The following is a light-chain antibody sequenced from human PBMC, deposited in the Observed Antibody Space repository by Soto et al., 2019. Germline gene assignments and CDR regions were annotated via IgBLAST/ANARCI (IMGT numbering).Light chain of an antibody. Sequence: EIVLTQSPATLSLSPGERATLSCRASQSVSSYLAWYQQKPGQAPRLLIYDASNRATGIPARFSGSGSGTDFTLTISSLEPEDFEVYYCQQYDNSPLTFGGGTKVDIK. CDR3: QQYDNSPLT. CDR2: DAS. J-gene: IGKJ4*01. CDR1: QSVSSY. V-gene: IGKV3-11*01.